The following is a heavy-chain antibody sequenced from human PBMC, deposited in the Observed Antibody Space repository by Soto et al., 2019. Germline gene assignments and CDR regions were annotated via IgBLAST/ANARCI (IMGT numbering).Heavy chain of an antibody. CDR3: ARVEGSGQLWFGWYFDL. J-gene: IGHJ2*01. V-gene: IGHV4-59*01. Sequence: SETLSLTCTVSGGSISSYYWSWIRQPPGKGLEWIGYIYYSGSTNYNPSLKSRVTISVDTSKNQFSLKLSSVTAADTAVSYCARVEGSGQLWFGWYFDLWGRGTLVTVSS. CDR2: IYYSGST. D-gene: IGHD5-18*01. CDR1: GGSISSYY.